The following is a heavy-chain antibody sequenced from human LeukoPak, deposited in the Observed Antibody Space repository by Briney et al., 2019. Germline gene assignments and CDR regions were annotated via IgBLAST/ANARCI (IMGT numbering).Heavy chain of an antibody. CDR3: AAAVAGPDKVFFDY. CDR2: INHSGST. D-gene: IGHD6-19*01. J-gene: IGHJ4*02. CDR1: GGSFSGYY. V-gene: IGHV4-34*01. Sequence: PSETLSLTCAVYGGSFSGYYWSWIRQPPGKGLEWIGEINHSGSTNYNPSLKSRVTISVDTSKNQFSLKLSSVTAADTAVYYCAAAVAGPDKVFFDYWGQGTLVTVSS.